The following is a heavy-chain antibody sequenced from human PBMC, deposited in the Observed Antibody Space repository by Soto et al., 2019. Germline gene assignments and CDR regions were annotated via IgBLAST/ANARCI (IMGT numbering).Heavy chain of an antibody. CDR2: IYQSDSDI. CDR3: ARESSERGYCSGGSCYSVYAGYYGMDV. V-gene: IGHV5-51*01. Sequence: GESLKISCKTFGYSFTSHWIAWVRQMPGKGLEWMWIIYQSDSDIRYRPSFQGQVTISVDKSISTAYLQWSSLKASDTAMYYCARESSERGYCSGGSCYSVYAGYYGMDVWGQGTTVTVSS. D-gene: IGHD2-15*01. J-gene: IGHJ6*02. CDR1: GYSFTSHW.